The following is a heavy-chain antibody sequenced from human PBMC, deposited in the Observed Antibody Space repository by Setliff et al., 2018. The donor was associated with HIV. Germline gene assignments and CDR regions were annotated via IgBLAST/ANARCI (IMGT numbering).Heavy chain of an antibody. CDR1: GGSISSYY. D-gene: IGHD4-17*01. V-gene: IGHV4-39*01. CDR2: IYYSGST. Sequence: PSETLSLTCTVSGGSISSYYWSWIRQPPGKGLEWIGSIYYSGSTYYNPSLKSRVTISVDTSKNQFSLKLSSVTAADTAVYYCASYGDYTNYWGQGTLVTVSS. J-gene: IGHJ4*02. CDR3: ASYGDYTNY.